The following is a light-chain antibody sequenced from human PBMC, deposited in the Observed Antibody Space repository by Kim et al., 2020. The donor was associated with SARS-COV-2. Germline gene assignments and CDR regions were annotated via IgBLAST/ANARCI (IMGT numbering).Light chain of an antibody. CDR1: LSVSTR. CDR3: QQRKSWPLT. Sequence: EVVLTQSPATLPLSPGDRATLSCRASLSVSTRLAWYQQKPGQPPRLLMYEVSNRATATPARFSGSGSGTDFTLTISSLEPEDFAVYYCQQRKSWPLTFGQGTRLEIK. CDR2: EVS. V-gene: IGKV3-11*01. J-gene: IGKJ5*01.